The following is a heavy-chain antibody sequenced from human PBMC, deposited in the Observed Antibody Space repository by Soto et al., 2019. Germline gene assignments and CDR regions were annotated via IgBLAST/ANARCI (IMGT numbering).Heavy chain of an antibody. Sequence: SETLSLTCSVSGGSIRNFYWGWIRQPPGKGLEFIGYRYYSGSPNYNPSLKSRVTISVDTSKNQFSLKLSPVTAADTAVYYCARGAAVAGRFDYWGQGALVTVS. V-gene: IGHV4-59*01. D-gene: IGHD6-19*01. CDR2: RYYSGSP. J-gene: IGHJ4*02. CDR3: ARGAAVAGRFDY. CDR1: GGSIRNFY.